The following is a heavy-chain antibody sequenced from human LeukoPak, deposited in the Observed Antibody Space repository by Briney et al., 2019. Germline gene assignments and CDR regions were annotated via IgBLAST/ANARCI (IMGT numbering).Heavy chain of an antibody. J-gene: IGHJ4*02. CDR1: GGSISSYY. CDR2: IYYSGST. D-gene: IGHD2-15*01. V-gene: IGHV4-59*12. CDR3: ATLESVYCSGGSCYERIDY. Sequence: SETLSLTCTVSGGSISSYYWSWIRQPPGKGLEWIGYIYYSGSTNYNPSLKSRVTISVDTSKNQFSLKLSSVTAADTAVYYCATLESVYCSGGSCYERIDYWGQGTLVTVSS.